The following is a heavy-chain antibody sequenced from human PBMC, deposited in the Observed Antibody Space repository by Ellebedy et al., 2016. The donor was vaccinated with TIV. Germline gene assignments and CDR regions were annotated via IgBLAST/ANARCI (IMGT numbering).Heavy chain of an antibody. CDR2: ISANGRTT. V-gene: IGHV3-23*01. Sequence: GESLKISCAASGLTTSSFAMSWVRQSPGKGLEWVSTISANGRTTYYADSVKGRFTISSNNSKTMVFLQMNSLRAEDTAVYYCAKVAVTGPFDYWGQGTLVTVSS. CDR3: AKVAVTGPFDY. D-gene: IGHD6-19*01. J-gene: IGHJ4*02. CDR1: GLTTSSFA.